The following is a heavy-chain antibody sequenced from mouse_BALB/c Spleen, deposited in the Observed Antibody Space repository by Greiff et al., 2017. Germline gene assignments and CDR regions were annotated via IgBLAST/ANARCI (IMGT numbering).Heavy chain of an antibody. D-gene: IGHD2-3*01. CDR2: IRLKSNNYAT. CDR3: RGGYYDAY. J-gene: IGHJ3*01. V-gene: IGHV6-6*02. CDR1: GFTFSNYW. Sequence: EVQLQESGGGLVQPGGSMKLSCVASGFTFSNYWMNWVRQSPEKRLEWVAEIRLKSNNYATHYAESVKGRFTISRDDSKSSVYLQMNNLRAEDTGIYYCRGGYYDAYWGQGTLVTVSA.